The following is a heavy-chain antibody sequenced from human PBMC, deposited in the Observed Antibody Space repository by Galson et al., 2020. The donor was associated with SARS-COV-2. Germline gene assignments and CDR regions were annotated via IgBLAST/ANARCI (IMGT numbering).Heavy chain of an antibody. D-gene: IGHD2-15*01. CDR2: ISYDGSNK. CDR3: ARAMGGGYYYGMDV. CDR1: GFTFSSYA. V-gene: IGHV3-30-3*01. Sequence: GGSLRLSCAASGFTFSSYAMHWVRQAPGKGLEWVAVISYDGSNKYYADSVKGRFTISRDNSKNTLYLQMNSLRAEDTAVYYCARAMGGGYYYGMDVWGQGTTVTVSS. J-gene: IGHJ6*02.